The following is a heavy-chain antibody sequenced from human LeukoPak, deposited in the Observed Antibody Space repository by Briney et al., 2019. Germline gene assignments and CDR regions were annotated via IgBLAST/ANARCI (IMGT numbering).Heavy chain of an antibody. CDR3: ARDTGSAPGIDY. Sequence: SETLSLTCTVSGGSISSSNHYWGWIRQPPGKGLEWIGSIYYSGSTYYNPSLKSRVTISVDTSKNQFSPKLSSVTAADTAVYYCARDTGSAPGIDYWGQGTLVTVSS. V-gene: IGHV4-39*07. CDR1: GGSISSSNHY. CDR2: IYYSGST. D-gene: IGHD3-10*01. J-gene: IGHJ4*02.